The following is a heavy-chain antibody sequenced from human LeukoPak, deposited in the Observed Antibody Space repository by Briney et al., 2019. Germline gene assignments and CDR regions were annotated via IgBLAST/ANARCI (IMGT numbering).Heavy chain of an antibody. V-gene: IGHV3-21*01. D-gene: IGHD3-10*01. J-gene: IGHJ4*02. Sequence: PGGSLRLSCAASGFTFSSYSMNWVRQAPGKGLEWVSSISSSSSYIYYADSVKGRFTISRDNAKNSLYLQMNSLRAEDTAVYYCARRGNYYYGSGSYFGDDYWGQRTLVTVSS. CDR3: ARRGNYYYGSGSYFGDDY. CDR2: ISSSSSYI. CDR1: GFTFSSYS.